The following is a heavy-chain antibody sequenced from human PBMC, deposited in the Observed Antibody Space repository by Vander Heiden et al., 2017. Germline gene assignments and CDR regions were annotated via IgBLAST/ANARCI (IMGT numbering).Heavy chain of an antibody. J-gene: IGHJ4*02. CDR2: ISYDGSNK. CDR1: GFTFSSYG. Sequence: QVQLVESGGGVVQPGRSLRLSCAASGFTFSSYGMHWVRQAPGKGLEWVAVISYDGSNKYYADSVKGRFTISRDNSKNTLYLQMNSLRAEDTAVYYCAKNMGRRVGESFLDYWGQGTLVTVSS. CDR3: AKNMGRRVGESFLDY. D-gene: IGHD1-26*01. V-gene: IGHV3-30*18.